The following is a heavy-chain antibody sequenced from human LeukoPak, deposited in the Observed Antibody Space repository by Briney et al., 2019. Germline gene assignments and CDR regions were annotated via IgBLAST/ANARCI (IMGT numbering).Heavy chain of an antibody. CDR2: IRYGGST. D-gene: IGHD2-15*01. Sequence: PSETLSLTCTVSGGSITSYYWSWIRQPPGKGLEWIGYIRYGGSTSYNPSLKSRVTMSVDTAHNQFSLKMNSVTAADTAVYFCARGPPAIDYWGQGTLVTVSS. CDR1: GGSITSYY. J-gene: IGHJ4*02. V-gene: IGHV4-59*01. CDR3: ARGPPAIDY.